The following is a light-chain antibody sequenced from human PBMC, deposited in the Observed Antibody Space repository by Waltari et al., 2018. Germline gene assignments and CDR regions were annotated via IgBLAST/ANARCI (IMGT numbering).Light chain of an antibody. CDR1: QGIDTY. CDR3: LQLSSYPLT. J-gene: IGKJ4*01. Sequence: DIKLTQSPSFLSASVGDRVTITCRASQGIDTYLAWYQQRPGKAPNLLIYAASTLQSGIPSRFSVSGSGTEFTLTISSLQPEDFATYYCLQLSSYPLTFGGGTKVEIK. V-gene: IGKV1-9*01. CDR2: AAS.